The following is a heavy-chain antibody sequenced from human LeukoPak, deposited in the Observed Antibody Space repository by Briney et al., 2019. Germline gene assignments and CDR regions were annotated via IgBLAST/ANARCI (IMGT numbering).Heavy chain of an antibody. J-gene: IGHJ3*02. V-gene: IGHV3-30*03. D-gene: IGHD1-14*01. CDR1: GFTFSTYG. CDR2: ISYDGNNK. Sequence: GRSLRLSCAASGFTFSTYGMHWVRQAPGKGLEWVAGISYDGNNKYYGDSVKGRFTISRDNSENTLYLQMNSLRAEDTAVYYCARGLPLTGDAFDIWGQGTMVTVSS. CDR3: ARGLPLTGDAFDI.